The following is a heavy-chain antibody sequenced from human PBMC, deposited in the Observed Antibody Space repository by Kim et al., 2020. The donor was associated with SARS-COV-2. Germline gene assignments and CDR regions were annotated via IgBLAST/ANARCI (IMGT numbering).Heavy chain of an antibody. Sequence: GKGRFTISRDNSKNALYLQMNSLRAEDTAVYYCARGGSIAPRRVYSYMDVWGKGTTVTVSS. J-gene: IGHJ6*03. D-gene: IGHD6-6*01. V-gene: IGHV3-30*01. CDR3: ARGGSIAPRRVYSYMDV.